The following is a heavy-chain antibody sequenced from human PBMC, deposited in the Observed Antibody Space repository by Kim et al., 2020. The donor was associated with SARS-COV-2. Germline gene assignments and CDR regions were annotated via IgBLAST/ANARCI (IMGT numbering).Heavy chain of an antibody. V-gene: IGHV4-34*01. CDR3: ARGYSYGLMRFDP. CDR1: GGSFSGYY. J-gene: IGHJ5*02. CDR2: INHSGST. D-gene: IGHD5-18*01. Sequence: SETLSLTCAVYGGSFSGYYWSWIRQPPGKGLEWIGEINHSGSTNYNPSLKSRVTISVDTSKNQFSLKLSSVTAADTAVYYCARGYSYGLMRFDPWGQGTLVTVSS.